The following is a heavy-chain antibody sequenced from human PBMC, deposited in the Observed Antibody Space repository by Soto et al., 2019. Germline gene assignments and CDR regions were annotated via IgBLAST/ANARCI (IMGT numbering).Heavy chain of an antibody. J-gene: IGHJ4*02. D-gene: IGHD1-1*01. CDR1: GGLISTYY. V-gene: IGHV4-59*01. CDR3: ARGWLTAGIDF. Sequence: QVRLQESGPGVVKPSETLSLSCNVSGGLISTYYWTWIRQPPGKGLEWVGYVYYTGNTHHNPSLKSRVSISVDTSKNQFSMHLTSVTAADTAVYYCARGWLTAGIDFWGQGILVTVSS. CDR2: VYYTGNT.